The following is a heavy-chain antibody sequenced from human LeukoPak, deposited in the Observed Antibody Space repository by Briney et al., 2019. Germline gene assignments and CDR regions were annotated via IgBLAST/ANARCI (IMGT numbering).Heavy chain of an antibody. CDR3: ARVVGGIGYSDGYSDYYYYMDV. Sequence: PSETLSLTCTVSGGSISSYYWSWIRQPPGKGLEWIGYIYYSGSTNYNPSLKSRVTISVDTSKNQFSLKLSSVTAADTAVYYCARVVGGIGYSDGYSDYYYYMDVWGKGTTVTVSS. V-gene: IGHV4-59*01. CDR2: IYYSGST. D-gene: IGHD5-18*01. J-gene: IGHJ6*03. CDR1: GGSISSYY.